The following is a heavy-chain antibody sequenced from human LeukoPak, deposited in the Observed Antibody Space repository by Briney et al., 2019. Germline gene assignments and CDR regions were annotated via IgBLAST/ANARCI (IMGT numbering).Heavy chain of an antibody. D-gene: IGHD3-10*01. CDR1: GFTFDDYT. CDR2: ISWDGGTT. CDR3: VKDINPVRGVAHYINAMDV. J-gene: IGHJ6*02. Sequence: GGSLRLSCAASGFTFDDYTVHWVRQPPGKGLEWVSLISWDGGTTYYADSVKGRFTISRDNRKNSLYLQMNSLRTEDTALYYCVKDINPVRGVAHYINAMDVWGQGTTVTVSS. V-gene: IGHV3-43*01.